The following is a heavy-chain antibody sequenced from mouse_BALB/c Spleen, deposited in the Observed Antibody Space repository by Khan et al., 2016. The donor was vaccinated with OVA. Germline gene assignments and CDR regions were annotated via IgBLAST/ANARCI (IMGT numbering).Heavy chain of an antibody. CDR2: ISDLAYTF. CDR3: ARGGGTAPFAY. J-gene: IGHJ3*01. D-gene: IGHD1-2*01. V-gene: IGHV5-15*02. CDR1: GFTFSDYG. Sequence: EVELVESGGGLVQPGGSRKLSCAASGFTFSDYGMAWVRQAPGKGPEWVAFISDLAYTFYYADTVTGRFTLSRVNAKNTLYLEMSSLRSGDTARYYCARGGGTAPFAYWGQGTLVTVSA.